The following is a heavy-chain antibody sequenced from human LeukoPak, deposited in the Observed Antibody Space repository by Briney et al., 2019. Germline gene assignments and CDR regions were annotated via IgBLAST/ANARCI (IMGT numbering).Heavy chain of an antibody. V-gene: IGHV3-53*01. CDR3: ARDNRYSSGWYFDY. CDR1: GFTFDDYA. Sequence: GSLRLSCAAAGFTFDDYAMHWVRQAPGKGLEWVSVIYSGGSTYYADSVKGRFTISRDNSKNTLYLQMNSLRAEDTAVYYCARDNRYSSGWYFDYWGQGTLVTVSS. CDR2: IYSGGST. D-gene: IGHD6-19*01. J-gene: IGHJ4*02.